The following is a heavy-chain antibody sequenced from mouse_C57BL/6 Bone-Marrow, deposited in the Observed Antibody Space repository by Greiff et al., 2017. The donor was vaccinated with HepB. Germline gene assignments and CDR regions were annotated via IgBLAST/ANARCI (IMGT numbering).Heavy chain of an antibody. CDR1: GFTFSDFY. D-gene: IGHD1-1*01. CDR2: SRNKANDYTT. Sequence: EVKVVESGGGLVQSGRSLRLSCATSGFTFSDFYMEWVRQAPGKGLEWIAASRNKANDYTTEYSASVKGRFIVSRDTSQSILYLQMNALRAEDTAIYYCARDERGDGTGYFDVWGTGTTVTVSS. J-gene: IGHJ1*03. CDR3: ARDERGDGTGYFDV. V-gene: IGHV7-1*01.